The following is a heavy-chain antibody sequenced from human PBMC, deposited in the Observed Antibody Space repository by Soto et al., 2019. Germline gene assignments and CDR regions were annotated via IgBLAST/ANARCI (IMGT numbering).Heavy chain of an antibody. CDR3: AKDRMDHNSVWDPFDI. V-gene: IGHV3-23*01. CDR1: GLRFSNLP. J-gene: IGHJ3*02. D-gene: IGHD1-1*01. CDR2: IGSRDT. Sequence: GRSLRLSCAASGLRFSNLPMGWVRQAPGKGLEWVSGIGSRDTYYTDSVKGRFTVSRDNSKNMVFLQMNSLRAEDTAIYYCAKDRMDHNSVWDPFDIWGQGTMVTASS.